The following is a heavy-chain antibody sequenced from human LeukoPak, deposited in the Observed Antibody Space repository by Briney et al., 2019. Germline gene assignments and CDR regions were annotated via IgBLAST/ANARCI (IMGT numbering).Heavy chain of an antibody. CDR3: ARGVVVTAIDY. V-gene: IGHV3-64*01. J-gene: IGHJ4*02. CDR2: ISSNGGTT. Sequence: GGSLRLSCAASGFTFSSYTMHWVRQAPGKGLEYVSVISSNGGTTYYANSVKGRFAISRDNSKNTLYLQMGSLRAEDMAVYYCARGVVVTAIDYWGQGALVTVSS. D-gene: IGHD2-21*02. CDR1: GFTFSSYT.